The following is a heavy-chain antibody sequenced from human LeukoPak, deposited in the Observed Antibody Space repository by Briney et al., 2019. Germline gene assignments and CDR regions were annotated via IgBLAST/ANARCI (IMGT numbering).Heavy chain of an antibody. CDR1: GYIFTAYY. CDR3: ARASLIQGIIKKAFDI. J-gene: IGHJ3*02. D-gene: IGHD3-10*01. Sequence: ASLKVSCKASGYIFTAYYIHWVRQAPGQGLESMGWINPNSGDTKYTQTFQGRVTMTRDTSISTAYMELSSLRSDDTAVYYCARASLIQGIIKKAFDIWGQGTMVTVSS. CDR2: INPNSGDT. V-gene: IGHV1-2*02.